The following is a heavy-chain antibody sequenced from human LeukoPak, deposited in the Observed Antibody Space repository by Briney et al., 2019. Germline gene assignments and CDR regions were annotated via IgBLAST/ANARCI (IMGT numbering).Heavy chain of an antibody. CDR3: ASETYYYGSGSYYKGQF. D-gene: IGHD3-10*01. CDR2: INSDGSTT. V-gene: IGHV3-74*01. Sequence: PGGSLRLSCTASGFTFSRFLMHWVRQAPGKGLVGVSRINSDGSTTTYADSVKGRFTVSRDNAKNTLYLQMNSLRAEDTAVYYCASETYYYGSGSYYKGQFWGQGTLVTVSS. CDR1: GFTFSRFL. J-gene: IGHJ4*02.